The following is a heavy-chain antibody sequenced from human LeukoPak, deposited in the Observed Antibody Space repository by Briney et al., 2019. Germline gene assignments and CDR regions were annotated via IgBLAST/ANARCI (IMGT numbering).Heavy chain of an antibody. Sequence: GGSLRLSCAASGFTFSSYAMHWVRQAPGKGLEWVSGISWNSGSIDYADSVKGRFTISRDNAKNSLYLQMNSLRAEDTALYYCAKGRSGSYLGDAFDIWGQGTMVTVSS. J-gene: IGHJ3*02. CDR2: ISWNSGSI. CDR1: GFTFSSYA. D-gene: IGHD1-26*01. V-gene: IGHV3-9*01. CDR3: AKGRSGSYLGDAFDI.